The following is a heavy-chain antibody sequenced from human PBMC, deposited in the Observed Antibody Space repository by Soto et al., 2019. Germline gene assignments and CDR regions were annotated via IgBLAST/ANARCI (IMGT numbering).Heavy chain of an antibody. CDR2: LYDVDGS. J-gene: IGHJ3*01. Sequence: GGSLRLSCAAFGLTVSGKKYVAWVRQAPGKGLEWVSALYDVDGSFYADSVKGRFTTSSDSSKTTVYLQMNGLRPDDTAVYYCASWHEREHAYDVWGQGTTVT. V-gene: IGHV3-53*01. CDR3: ASWHEREHAYDV. D-gene: IGHD1-1*01. CDR1: GLTVSGKKY.